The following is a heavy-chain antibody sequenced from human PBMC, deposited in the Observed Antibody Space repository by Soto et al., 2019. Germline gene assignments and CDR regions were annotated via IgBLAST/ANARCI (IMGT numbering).Heavy chain of an antibody. CDR1: GFSLSTSGMC. Sequence: SGPTLANPTQTLTLTCTFSGFSLSTSGMCVSWIRQPPGKGLEWIGYIYYSESTNYNPSLKNRVTISVDTSKNQFSLKLTSVTVSDTAVYYCARRYGGNFDSWGQGTLVTVSS. CDR2: IYYSEST. J-gene: IGHJ4*02. V-gene: IGHV4-61*08. CDR3: ARRYGGNFDS. D-gene: IGHD1-26*01.